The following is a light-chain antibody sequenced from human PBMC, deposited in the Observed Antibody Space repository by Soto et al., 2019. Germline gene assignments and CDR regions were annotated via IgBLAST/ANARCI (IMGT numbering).Light chain of an antibody. CDR1: QSVSSSY. CDR3: QQYGSSPRK. V-gene: IGKV3-20*01. CDR2: GAS. Sequence: EIVLTQSPGTLSLSPGERATLSCRASQSVSSSYLAWYQQRPGQAPRRLIYGASSRATGITARFSGSGSGTAFTLTISRLEPEDFAVYFCQQYGSSPRKFGQGTKVDVK. J-gene: IGKJ1*01.